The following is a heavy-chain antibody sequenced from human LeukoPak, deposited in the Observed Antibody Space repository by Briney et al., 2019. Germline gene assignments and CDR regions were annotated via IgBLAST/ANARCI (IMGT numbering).Heavy chain of an antibody. CDR3: ARGTGYSYGYNY. Sequence: GASVKVSCRASGYTFTSYDINWVRQATGQGLEWMGWMNPNSGNTGYAQKFQGRVTMTRNTSISTAYMELSSLRSEDTAVYYCARGTGYSYGYNYWGQGTLVTVSS. CDR2: MNPNSGNT. V-gene: IGHV1-8*01. J-gene: IGHJ4*02. CDR1: GYTFTSYD. D-gene: IGHD5-18*01.